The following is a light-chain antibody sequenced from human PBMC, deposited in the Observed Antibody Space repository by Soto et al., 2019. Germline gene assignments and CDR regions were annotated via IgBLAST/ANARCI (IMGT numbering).Light chain of an antibody. V-gene: IGLV2-8*01. CDR3: SSYAGSSNV. CDR1: SSDVGGYNY. J-gene: IGLJ1*01. CDR2: EVN. Sequence: QSALTQPPSASGSPGQSVAISCTGTSSDVGGYNYVSWYQQHPGKAPKLMIYEVNKRPSGGPDRFSGSKSGNTASLTVSGLQAEDEADYYCSSYAGSSNVFGTGTKVTV.